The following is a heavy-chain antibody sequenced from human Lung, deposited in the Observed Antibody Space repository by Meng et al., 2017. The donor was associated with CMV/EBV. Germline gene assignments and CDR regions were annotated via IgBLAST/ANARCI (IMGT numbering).Heavy chain of an antibody. CDR3: ARGESEWELLSYYYYYGMDV. D-gene: IGHD1-26*01. Sequence: GGSLRLXCAASGFTFSSYSMNWVRQAPGKGLEWVSSISSSSSYIYYADSVKGRFTISRDNAKNSLYLQMNSLSAEDTAVYYCARGESEWELLSYYYYYGMDVWGQGTXVTVSS. V-gene: IGHV3-21*01. CDR1: GFTFSSYS. CDR2: ISSSSSYI. J-gene: IGHJ6*02.